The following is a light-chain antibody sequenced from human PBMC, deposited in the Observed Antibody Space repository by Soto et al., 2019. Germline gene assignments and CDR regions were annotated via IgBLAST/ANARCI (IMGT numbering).Light chain of an antibody. CDR1: QSISSW. J-gene: IGKJ1*01. Sequence: DIQMTQSPSTLSASVGERVTMTCRASQSISSWLAWYQQKPGKAPKLLIYDASSLESGVPSRFSGSGSGTEFTLTISSLQPDDFATYYCQQYNLYSTTFCQGTKVDIK. V-gene: IGKV1-5*01. CDR2: DAS. CDR3: QQYNLYSTT.